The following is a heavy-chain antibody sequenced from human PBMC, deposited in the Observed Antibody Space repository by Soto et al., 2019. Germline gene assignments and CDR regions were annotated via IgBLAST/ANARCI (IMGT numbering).Heavy chain of an antibody. J-gene: IGHJ3*02. CDR1: GYTFTGYY. D-gene: IGHD6-13*01. CDR3: AREVIAAAGADDAFDI. V-gene: IGHV1-2*04. Sequence: ASVKVSCKASGYTFTGYYMHWVRQAPGQGLERMGWINPNSGGTNYAQKFQGWVTMTRDTSISTAYMELSRLRSDDTAVYYCAREVIAAAGADDAFDIWGQGTMVTVSS. CDR2: INPNSGGT.